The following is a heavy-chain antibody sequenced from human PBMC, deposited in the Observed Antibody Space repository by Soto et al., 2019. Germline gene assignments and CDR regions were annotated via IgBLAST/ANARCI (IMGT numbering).Heavy chain of an antibody. J-gene: IGHJ4*02. Sequence: EVQLVESGGVVVQPGGSLRLSCAASGFTFDDYTMHWVRQAPGKGLEWVSLISWDGDSTYSADSVKGRFTISRDNSKNSLYLQMNSLRTEDTALCYCAKGKRGYSYEGAGPDGGQGTMVTVSS. D-gene: IGHD5-18*01. V-gene: IGHV3-43*01. CDR3: AKGKRGYSYEGAGPD. CDR1: GFTFDDYT. CDR2: ISWDGDST.